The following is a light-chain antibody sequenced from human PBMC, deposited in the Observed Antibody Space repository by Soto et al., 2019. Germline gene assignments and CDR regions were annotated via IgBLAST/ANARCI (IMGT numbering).Light chain of an antibody. J-gene: IGLJ1*01. Sequence: QSVLTQPPSASGTPGQRVAISCSGSSSNIGSNTVNWYQQFPQTAPKPLIYSNNQRPAGVPDRFSGSKSGASASLAISGLQSEDEADYYCAAWDDSLHGFYVFGTGTKVTVL. V-gene: IGLV1-44*01. CDR2: SNN. CDR1: SSNIGSNT. CDR3: AAWDDSLHGFYV.